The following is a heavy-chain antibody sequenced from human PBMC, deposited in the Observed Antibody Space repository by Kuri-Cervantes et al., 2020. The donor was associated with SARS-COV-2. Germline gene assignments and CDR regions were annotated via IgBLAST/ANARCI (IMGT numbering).Heavy chain of an antibody. V-gene: IGHV3-64*02. CDR2: ISSNGGST. Sequence: GGSLRLSCTASGFTFGDYAMHWVRQAPGKGLEYVSAISSNGGSTYYADSVKGRFTISRDNSKNTLYLQMGSLRAEDMAVYYCARAGTIFGVVIIWTEGFDYWGQGTLVTVSS. D-gene: IGHD3-3*01. J-gene: IGHJ4*02. CDR1: GFTFGDYA. CDR3: ARAGTIFGVVIIWTEGFDY.